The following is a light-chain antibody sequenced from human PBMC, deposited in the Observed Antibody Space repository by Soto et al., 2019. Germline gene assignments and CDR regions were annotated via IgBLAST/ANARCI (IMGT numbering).Light chain of an antibody. CDR1: QSISSY. CDR3: QQSYSTPLP. V-gene: IGKV1-39*01. Sequence: DVQVTQTQSSLSASVGDRVTIAFRASQSISSYLNWYQQKPGKAPKLLIYAASSLQSGVPSRFSGSGSGTDFTLTISSLQPEDFALYYCQQSYSTPLPFGG. CDR2: AAS. J-gene: IGKJ4*01.